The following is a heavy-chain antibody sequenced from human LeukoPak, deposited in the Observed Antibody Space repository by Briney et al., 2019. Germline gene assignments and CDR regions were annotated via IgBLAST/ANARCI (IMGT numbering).Heavy chain of an antibody. CDR1: GFTFRSYW. Sequence: PGGSLRLSCAAPGFTFRSYWMTWVRQAPGRGLEWVANIKQDGREKYYVDSVKGRFSISRDNAEYSLYLQMNSLRAEDTAVYYCARDGLTTPFDYWGQGTLVTVSS. J-gene: IGHJ4*02. D-gene: IGHD3/OR15-3a*01. CDR3: ARDGLTTPFDY. CDR2: IKQDGREK. V-gene: IGHV3-7*01.